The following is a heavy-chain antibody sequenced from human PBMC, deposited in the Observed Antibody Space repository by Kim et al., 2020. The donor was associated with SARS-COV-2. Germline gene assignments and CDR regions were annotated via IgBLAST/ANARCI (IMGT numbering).Heavy chain of an antibody. J-gene: IGHJ3*02. V-gene: IGHV3-13*04. CDR1: GFTFSSYD. Sequence: GGSLRLSCAASGFTFSSYDMHWVRQATGKGLEWVSAIGTAGDTYYPGSVKGRFTISRENAKNSLYLQMNSLRAGDTAVYYCARGRGLYSGSSDAFDIWGQGTMVTVSS. CDR2: IGTAGDT. D-gene: IGHD1-26*01. CDR3: ARGRGLYSGSSDAFDI.